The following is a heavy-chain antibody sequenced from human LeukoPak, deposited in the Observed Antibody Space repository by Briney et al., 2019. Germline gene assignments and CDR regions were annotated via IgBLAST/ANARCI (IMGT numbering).Heavy chain of an antibody. D-gene: IGHD3-22*01. CDR2: VIPIFGTA. CDR1: GGTFSSYA. CDR3: ATPDYDSSGYQYFQH. V-gene: IGHV1-69*01. J-gene: IGHJ1*01. Sequence: AVKVSCKASGGTFSSYAISWVRHAPGQGLEWIGGVIPIFGTATYAQKFQGRVTITADESTSTAYMELSSLRSEDTAVYYCATPDYDSSGYQYFQHWGQGTLVTVSS.